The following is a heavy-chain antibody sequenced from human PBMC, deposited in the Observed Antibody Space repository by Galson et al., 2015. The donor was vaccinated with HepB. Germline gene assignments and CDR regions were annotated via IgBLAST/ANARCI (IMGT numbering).Heavy chain of an antibody. J-gene: IGHJ4*02. CDR1: GGTFSSYT. Sequence: SVKVSCQASGGTFSSYTISWVRQAPGQGLEWMGRIIPILGIANYAQKFQGRVTITTDKSTSTAYMELSSLRSEDTAVYYCAREVANWSFTLVYWGQGTLVTVSS. CDR2: IIPILGIA. V-gene: IGHV1-69*04. D-gene: IGHD1-20*01. CDR3: AREVANWSFTLVY.